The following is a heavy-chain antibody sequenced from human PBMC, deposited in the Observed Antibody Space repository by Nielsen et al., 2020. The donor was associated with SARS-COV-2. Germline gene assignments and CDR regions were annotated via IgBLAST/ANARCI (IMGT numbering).Heavy chain of an antibody. D-gene: IGHD5-12*01. CDR1: GYTFTGYY. CDR2: INPNSGGT. CDR3: ARDGEYSGYDLDYYYGMDV. J-gene: IGHJ6*02. V-gene: IGHV1-2*02. Sequence: ASVKVSCKASGYTFTGYYMHWVRQAPGQGLEWMGWINPNSGGTNYAQKFQGRVTMTRDMSISTAYMELSRLRSDDTAVYYCARDGEYSGYDLDYYYGMDVWGQGTTVTVSS.